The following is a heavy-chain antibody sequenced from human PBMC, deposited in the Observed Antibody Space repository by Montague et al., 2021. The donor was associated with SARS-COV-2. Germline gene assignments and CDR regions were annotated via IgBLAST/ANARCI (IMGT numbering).Heavy chain of an antibody. V-gene: IGHV4-39*01. CDR1: GGSISSSSYY. CDR3: ARHGVTMIVVVVKGGWFDP. Sequence: SETLSLTCTVSGGSISSSSYYWGWIRQPPGQGLVWIGSVYYSGSTYSNPSLRSRVTISVDTSKNQFSLRLSSVTAADTAVYYCARHGVTMIVVVVKGGWFDPWGQGTLVTVSS. J-gene: IGHJ5*02. D-gene: IGHD3-22*01. CDR2: VYYSGST.